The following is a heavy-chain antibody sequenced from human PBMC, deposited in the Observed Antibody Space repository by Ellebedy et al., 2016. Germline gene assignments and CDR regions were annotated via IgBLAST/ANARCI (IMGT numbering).Heavy chain of an antibody. J-gene: IGHJ6*02. Sequence: GESLKISXKSSGYRFTSYWIGCVRQKPGQGLEWMGIIYPGDFDTRYRPSLEGRVTISADKSISTAYLQWSSLKASDTAMYYCARLNALPIKDYYYGMDVWGQGTTVTVSS. V-gene: IGHV5-51*01. CDR2: IYPGDFDT. CDR3: ARLNALPIKDYYYGMDV. CDR1: GYRFTSYW.